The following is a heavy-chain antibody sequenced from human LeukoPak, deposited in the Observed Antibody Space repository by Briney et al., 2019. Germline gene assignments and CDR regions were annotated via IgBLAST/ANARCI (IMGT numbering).Heavy chain of an antibody. V-gene: IGHV3-53*01. CDR3: ARTSDYYYYGMDV. J-gene: IGHJ6*04. CDR2: IYSGGST. CDR1: GFTVSSNY. Sequence: GGSLRLSCAASGFTVSSNYMSWVRQAPGKGLEWGSVIYSGGSTYYADSVKGRFTISRDNSKNTLYLQMNSLRAEDTAVYYCARTSDYYYYGMDVWGKGTTVTVSS.